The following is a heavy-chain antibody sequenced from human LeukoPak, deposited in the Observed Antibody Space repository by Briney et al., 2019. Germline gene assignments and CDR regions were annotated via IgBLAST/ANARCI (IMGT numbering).Heavy chain of an antibody. J-gene: IGHJ4*02. V-gene: IGHV1-2*02. CDR1: GYTFTGQY. D-gene: IGHD4-17*01. CDR3: AILTSLTTPHFDY. CDR2: INPNSGDT. Sequence: ASVKVSCKASGYTFTGQYMHWVRQAPGRGLECMGWINPNSGDTNYVRKFQGRVTITRDTSISTAYMELSRLRSDDTAVYYCAILTSLTTPHFDYWGQGTLVTVSS.